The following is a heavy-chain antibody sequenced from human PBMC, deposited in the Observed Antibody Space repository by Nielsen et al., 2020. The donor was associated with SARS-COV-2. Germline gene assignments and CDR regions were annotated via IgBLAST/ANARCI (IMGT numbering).Heavy chain of an antibody. V-gene: IGHV3-23*01. D-gene: IGHD1-7*01. Sequence: GESLKISCVVSGFTISTYAMSWVRQAPGKGLEWVSAISASTYYADSVKGRFTISRDNSKNTLYLQMNSLRAEDTAVYYCARSGTYSSSCDYWGQGTLVTVSS. CDR3: ARSGTYSSSCDY. CDR2: ISAST. CDR1: GFTISTYA. J-gene: IGHJ4*02.